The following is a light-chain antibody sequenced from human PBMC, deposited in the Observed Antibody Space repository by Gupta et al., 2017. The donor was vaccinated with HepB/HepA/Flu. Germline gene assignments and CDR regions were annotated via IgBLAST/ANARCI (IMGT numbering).Light chain of an antibody. Sequence: QSALPQPASVSGSPGQSITISCTGTSSDVGGYNYVSWYQQHPGKAPKLMIYDVSNRPSGVSNRFSGSKSGNTASLTISGLQAEDEADYYCSSYTSAALNWVFGGGTKLTVL. CDR3: SSYTSAALNWV. CDR1: SSDVGGYNY. V-gene: IGLV2-14*03. CDR2: DVS. J-gene: IGLJ3*02.